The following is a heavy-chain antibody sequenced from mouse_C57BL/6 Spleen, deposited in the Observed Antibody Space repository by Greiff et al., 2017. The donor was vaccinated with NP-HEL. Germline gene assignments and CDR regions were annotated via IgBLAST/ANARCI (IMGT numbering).Heavy chain of an antibody. CDR3: ARSDYDAGYAMDY. J-gene: IGHJ4*01. V-gene: IGHV5-17*01. D-gene: IGHD2-4*01. CDR1: GFTFSDYG. CDR2: ISSGSSTI. Sequence: EVQRVESGGGLVKPGGSLKLSCAASGFTFSDYGMHWVRQAPEKGLEWVAYISSGSSTIYYADTVKGRFTISRDNAKNTLFLQMTSLRSEDTAMYYCARSDYDAGYAMDYWGQGTSVTVSS.